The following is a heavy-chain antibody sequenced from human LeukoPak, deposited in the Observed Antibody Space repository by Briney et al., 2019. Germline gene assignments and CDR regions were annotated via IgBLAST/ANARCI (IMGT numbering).Heavy chain of an antibody. J-gene: IGHJ4*02. Sequence: GGSLRLSCAASGFSFSSYSMNWVRQVPGKGLEWVSSISSSSSYIYYADSVKGRFTISRDNARNSLYLQMNSLRAEDTAVYYCASLSTGYSSGWYNNFDYWGQGTLVTVSS. D-gene: IGHD6-19*01. CDR1: GFSFSSYS. V-gene: IGHV3-21*01. CDR3: ASLSTGYSSGWYNNFDY. CDR2: ISSSSSYI.